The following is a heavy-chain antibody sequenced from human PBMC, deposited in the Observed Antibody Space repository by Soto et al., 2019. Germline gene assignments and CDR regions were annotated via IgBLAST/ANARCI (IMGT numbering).Heavy chain of an antibody. CDR2: MSYDGTNG. J-gene: IGHJ4*02. V-gene: IGHV3-30*04. Sequence: PGGSLRLSCAASGFSFTHYTINWVRQAPGKGLEWVAVMSYDGTNGYYADSVKGRFTISRDNSKSTVYLQMNSLTPEDTALYYCARKWGTYSSASLDYWGLGTLVTV. CDR3: ARKWGTYSSASLDY. CDR1: GFSFTHYT. D-gene: IGHD6-19*01.